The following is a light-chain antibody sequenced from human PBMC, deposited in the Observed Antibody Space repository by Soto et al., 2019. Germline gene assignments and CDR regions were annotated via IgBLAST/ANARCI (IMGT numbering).Light chain of an antibody. CDR3: SSYTSSSLYV. V-gene: IGLV2-14*01. CDR2: EVS. Sequence: QSVLTQPASVSGPPGQSITISCTGTSNDVGGYNYVSWFQQHPGKAPKLMIYEVSNRPSGVSDRFSGSRSGNTASLTISGLQAEDEADYYCSSYTSSSLYVFGTGTKVTVL. J-gene: IGLJ1*01. CDR1: SNDVGGYNY.